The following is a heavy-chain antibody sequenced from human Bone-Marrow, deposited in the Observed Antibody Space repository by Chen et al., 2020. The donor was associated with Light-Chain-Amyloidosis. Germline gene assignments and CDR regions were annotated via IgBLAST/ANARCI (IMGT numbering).Heavy chain of an antibody. V-gene: IGHV4-39*07. D-gene: IGHD2-2*01. Sequence: QLQLQESGPRVVKPSETLFLTCAVSGGSISGTSYDWVWIRQPPGKGLEWIGTFYYTGITYYNPSLKGRVTISVDMSKNQFSLILSSVTAADTAVYHCAREVPAVKKNYMDVWGKGTTVIVSS. CDR2: FYYTGIT. J-gene: IGHJ6*03. CDR3: AREVPAVKKNYMDV. CDR1: GGSISGTSYD.